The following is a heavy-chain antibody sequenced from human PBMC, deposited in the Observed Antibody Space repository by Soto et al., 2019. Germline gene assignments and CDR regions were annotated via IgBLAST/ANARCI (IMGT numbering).Heavy chain of an antibody. J-gene: IGHJ4*02. Sequence: VQLVESGGGVVLPGRSVRLSCEVSGFTFSDFGLDWVRQAPGKGLEWVAIISHDGSKRFYADSVKGRFTISRDNSKNTLFLHMSNLRAEDTAMYYCTIVRVADSALDHWGQGTLVTVSS. CDR1: GFTFSDFG. CDR3: TIVRVADSALDH. V-gene: IGHV3-30*03. CDR2: ISHDGSKR. D-gene: IGHD3-10*02.